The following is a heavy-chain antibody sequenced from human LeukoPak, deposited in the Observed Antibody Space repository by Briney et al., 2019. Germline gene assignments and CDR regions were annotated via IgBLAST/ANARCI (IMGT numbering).Heavy chain of an antibody. V-gene: IGHV1-69*04. D-gene: IGHD6-19*01. CDR1: VGTFSSYA. J-gene: IGHJ4*02. CDR2: IIPILGIA. Sequence: SVKVSCKASVGTFSSYAISWVRQAPGQGLEWMGRIIPILGIANYAQNFQGRVTITADKSTSTAYMELSSMRSEETAVYYCARDDRYSSGWYKSWGQGTLVTVSS. CDR3: ARDDRYSSGWYKS.